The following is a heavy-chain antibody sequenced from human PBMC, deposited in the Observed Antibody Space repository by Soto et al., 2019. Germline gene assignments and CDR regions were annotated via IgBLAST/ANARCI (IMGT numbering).Heavy chain of an antibody. Sequence: QVQLVQSGAEVKKPGSSVKVSCKASGGTFSSYTISWVRQAPGQGLEWMGRIIPILGIANYAQKFQGRVTITADKSTGTAYMELSSLRSEDTAVYYCAGLTTVVMGFDYWGQGTLVTVSS. D-gene: IGHD4-17*01. J-gene: IGHJ4*02. CDR1: GGTFSSYT. CDR3: AGLTTVVMGFDY. V-gene: IGHV1-69*02. CDR2: IIPILGIA.